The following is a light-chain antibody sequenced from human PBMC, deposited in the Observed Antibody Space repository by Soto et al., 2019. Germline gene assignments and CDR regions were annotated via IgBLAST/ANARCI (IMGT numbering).Light chain of an antibody. CDR3: CSNAGSSTWV. Sequence: QSALTQPASVSGSPGQSITISCTGTSSDVGSYNLVAWYQQHPGKAPKLMIYEGSKRPSGVSNRFSGSKSGNTASLTISGLQADDEADYYCCSNAGSSTWVFGGGTKVTVL. CDR1: SSDVGSYNL. CDR2: EGS. J-gene: IGLJ3*02. V-gene: IGLV2-23*01.